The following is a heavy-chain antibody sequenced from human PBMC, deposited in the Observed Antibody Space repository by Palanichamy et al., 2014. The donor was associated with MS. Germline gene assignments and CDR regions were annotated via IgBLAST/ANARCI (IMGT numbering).Heavy chain of an antibody. CDR3: VKDGVAARRGWFDL. CDR2: IIWNSGFI. V-gene: IGHV3-9*01. D-gene: IGHD6-6*01. J-gene: IGHJ5*02. CDR1: GFTFDDYA. Sequence: DVKLVESGGGLVQPGRSLRLSCAASGFTFDDYAMHWVRQAPGKGLEWVSNIIWNSGFIDYADSVKGRFTISRDNAKNSLYLQMNNLRTEDTAFYYCVKDGVAARRGWFDLWGQGTLVTVSS.